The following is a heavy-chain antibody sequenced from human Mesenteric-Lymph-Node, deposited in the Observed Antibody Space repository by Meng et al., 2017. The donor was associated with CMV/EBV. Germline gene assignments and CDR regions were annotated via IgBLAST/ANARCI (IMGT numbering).Heavy chain of an antibody. Sequence: GESLKISCAASGFTFSRCWMTWVRQAPGKGLEWVSSITGSGDYTHYADSVKGRFTISRDNAKNSVYLQMNRLSAEDTAVYYCARPQESPRVWGQGATVTVSS. D-gene: IGHD3-10*01. CDR3: ARPQESPRV. J-gene: IGHJ6*02. V-gene: IGHV3-21*01. CDR1: GFTFSRCW. CDR2: ITGSGDYT.